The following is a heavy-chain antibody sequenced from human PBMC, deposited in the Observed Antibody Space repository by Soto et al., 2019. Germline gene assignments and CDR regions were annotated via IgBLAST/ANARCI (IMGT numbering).Heavy chain of an antibody. D-gene: IGHD1-1*01. CDR1: GGSISSYY. CDR2: IYYSGST. J-gene: IGHJ4*02. CDR3: ARVEVSGPITGFDY. Sequence: TLSLTCTVSGGSISSYYWSWIRQPPGKGLEWIGYIYYSGSTNYNPSLKSRVTISVDTSKNQFSLKLSSVTAADTAVYYCARVEVSGPITGFDYWGQGALVTVSS. V-gene: IGHV4-59*08.